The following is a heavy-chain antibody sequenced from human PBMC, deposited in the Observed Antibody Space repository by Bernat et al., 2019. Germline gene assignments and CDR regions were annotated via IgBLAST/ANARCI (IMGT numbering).Heavy chain of an antibody. CDR2: ISSGSRYT. CDR1: GFRFSYYY. J-gene: IGHJ4*02. Sequence: QVHLVESGGGLVKPGGSLRLSFAASGFRFSYYYMAWIGQAPGKGLEWVSYISSGSRYTDYADSVKGRFTISRDDVKNSLYLQMDSLRAEDTAVYYCASDSPRGDYWGQGTLVTVSS. D-gene: IGHD3-10*01. CDR3: ASDSPRGDY. V-gene: IGHV3-11*05.